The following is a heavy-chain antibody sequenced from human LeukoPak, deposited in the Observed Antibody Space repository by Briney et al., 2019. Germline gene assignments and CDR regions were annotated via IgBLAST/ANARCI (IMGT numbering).Heavy chain of an antibody. CDR1: GGSISSSSYY. V-gene: IGHV4-39*01. CDR3: ATALGYCSGGSCIDAFDI. D-gene: IGHD2-15*01. CDR2: IYYSGST. J-gene: IGHJ3*02. Sequence: SETLSLTCTVSGGSISSSSYYWGWIRQPPGKGLEWIGSIYYSGSTYYNPSLKSRVTISVDTSKNQFSLKLSSVTAADTAVYYCATALGYCSGGSCIDAFDIWGQGTMVTVSS.